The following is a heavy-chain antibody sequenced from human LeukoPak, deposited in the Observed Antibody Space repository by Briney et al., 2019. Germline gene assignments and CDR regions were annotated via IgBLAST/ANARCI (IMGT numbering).Heavy chain of an antibody. D-gene: IGHD1-1*01. J-gene: IGHJ3*02. V-gene: IGHV4-59*12. CDR1: GGSISSYY. CDR3: ARDPGTTGGDDAFDI. CDR2: IYYSGST. Sequence: SETLSLTCTVSGGSISSYYWSWIRQPPGKGLEWIGYIYYSGSTNYNPSLKSRVTISVDTSKNQFSLKLSSVTAADTAVYYCARDPGTTGGDDAFDIWGQGTMVAVSS.